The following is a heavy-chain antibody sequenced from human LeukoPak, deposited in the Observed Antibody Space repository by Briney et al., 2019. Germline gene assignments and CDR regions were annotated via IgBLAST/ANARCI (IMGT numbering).Heavy chain of an antibody. V-gene: IGHV3-23*01. J-gene: IGHJ5*02. CDR3: GVDIVVVPGAPNWFDP. Sequence: GGSLRLSCAASGFTFSSYAMSWVRQAPGKGLEWVSAVSGSGDSTYYADSVKGRFTISRDNSKNTLYLQMNSLRAEDTAVYYCGVDIVVVPGAPNWFDPWGQGTLVTVSS. D-gene: IGHD2-2*01. CDR1: GFTFSSYA. CDR2: VSGSGDST.